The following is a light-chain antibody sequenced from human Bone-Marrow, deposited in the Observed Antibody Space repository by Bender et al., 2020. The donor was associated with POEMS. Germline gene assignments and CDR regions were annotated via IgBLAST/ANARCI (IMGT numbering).Light chain of an antibody. CDR3: SSYTSSTTLV. J-gene: IGLJ2*01. CDR1: SNDVGSYNL. Sequence: QSALTQPASVSGSPGQSITISCTGTSNDVGSYNLVSWYQQRPDKAPKLMIYDVTKRPSGVPDRFSGSKSGNTASLTISGLQAEDEADYYCSSYTSSTTLVFGGGTKLTVL. V-gene: IGLV2-14*02. CDR2: DVT.